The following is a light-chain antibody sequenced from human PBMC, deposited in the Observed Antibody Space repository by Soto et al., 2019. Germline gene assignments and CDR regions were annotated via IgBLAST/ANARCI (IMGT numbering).Light chain of an antibody. CDR2: XDX. Sequence: SYELTQPPSVSVSPGQTASITCSGDKLGDKYACWYQQKPGQSPVLVIYXDXXXXXXIPERFSGSNSGNTATLTISGTQAXXXXXXXCQAWDSSIVVFGGGTKLTVL. CDR1: KLGDKY. V-gene: IGLV3-1*01. CDR3: QAWDSSIVV. J-gene: IGLJ2*01.